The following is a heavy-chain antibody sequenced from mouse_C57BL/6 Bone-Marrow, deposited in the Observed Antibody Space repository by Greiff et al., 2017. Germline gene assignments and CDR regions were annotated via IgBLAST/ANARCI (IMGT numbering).Heavy chain of an antibody. Sequence: EVKLMESGGGLVQSGRSLRLSCATSGFTFSDFYMEWVRQAPGKGLEWIAARRNKANDYTTEYSASLKGRFIVSRDTSQSILYLQMNALRAEDTAIYYCARDAELGRAWFAYWGQGTLVTVSA. CDR3: ARDAELGRAWFAY. D-gene: IGHD4-1*01. J-gene: IGHJ3*01. CDR1: GFTFSDFY. V-gene: IGHV7-1*01. CDR2: RRNKANDYTT.